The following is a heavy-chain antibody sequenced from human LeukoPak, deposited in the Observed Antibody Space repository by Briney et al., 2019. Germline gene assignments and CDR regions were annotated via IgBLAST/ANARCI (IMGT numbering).Heavy chain of an antibody. J-gene: IGHJ4*02. CDR2: INPNSGDT. V-gene: IGHV1-2*02. Sequence: GAPVKVSCKASGYTFTGYYIHWVRQAPGQGLDWMGWINPNSGDTNYAQKFQGRVTLTSDTSISTAYMELTRLTSDDTAVYHCARVADGYYFDYWGQGTLVTVSS. D-gene: IGHD6-25*01. CDR1: GYTFTGYY. CDR3: ARVADGYYFDY.